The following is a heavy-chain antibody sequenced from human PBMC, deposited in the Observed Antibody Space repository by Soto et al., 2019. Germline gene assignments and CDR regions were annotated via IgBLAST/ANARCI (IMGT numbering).Heavy chain of an antibody. D-gene: IGHD2-21*02. V-gene: IGHV4-61*01. CDR3: ARDLRAYCGGDCYSAYFDY. J-gene: IGHJ4*02. Sequence: QVQLQESGPGLVKPSETLSLTCTVSGGSVSSGSYYWSWIRQPPGKGLEWIGYIYYSGSTNYNPSLKSRLTISVDTSKNQFSLKLSSVHAADTAVYYCARDLRAYCGGDCYSAYFDYWGQGTLVTVSS. CDR2: IYYSGST. CDR1: GGSVSSGSYY.